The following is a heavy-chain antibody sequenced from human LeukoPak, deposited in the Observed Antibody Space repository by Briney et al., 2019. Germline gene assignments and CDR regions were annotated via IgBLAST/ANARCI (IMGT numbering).Heavy chain of an antibody. V-gene: IGHV3-21*01. D-gene: IGHD6-19*01. J-gene: IGHJ3*02. CDR3: ARVPGSGWYLQQDAFDI. CDR1: GFTFSSYS. Sequence: GGSLRLSCAASGFTFSSYSMNWVRQAPGKGLEWVSSTSSSSSYIYYADSVKGRFTISRDNAKNSLYLQMNSLRAEDTAVYYCARVPGSGWYLQQDAFDIWGQGTMVTVSS. CDR2: TSSSSSYI.